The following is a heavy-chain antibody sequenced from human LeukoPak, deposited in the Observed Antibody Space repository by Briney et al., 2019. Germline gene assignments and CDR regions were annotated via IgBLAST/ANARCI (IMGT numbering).Heavy chain of an antibody. Sequence: PSETLSLTCAVSGYSISSGYCWGWIRQPPGKGLEWIGSIYHSGSTYYNPSLKSRVTISVDTSKNQFSLKPSSVTAADTAVYYCAREGIAAAEYFDYWGQGTLVTVSS. CDR3: AREGIAAAEYFDY. J-gene: IGHJ4*02. D-gene: IGHD6-13*01. CDR2: IYHSGST. V-gene: IGHV4-38-2*02. CDR1: GYSISSGYC.